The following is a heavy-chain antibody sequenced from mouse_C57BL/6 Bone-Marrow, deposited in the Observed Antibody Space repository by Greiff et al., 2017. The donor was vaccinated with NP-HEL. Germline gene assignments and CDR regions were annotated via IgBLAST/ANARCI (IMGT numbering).Heavy chain of an antibody. V-gene: IGHV7-1*01. CDR2: SRNKANDYTT. Sequence: EVHLVESGGGLVQSGRSLRLSCATSGFTFSDFYMEWVRQAPGKGLEWIAASRNKANDYTTEYSASVKGRFIVSRDTSQSILYLQMNALRAEDTAIYYCARDELGWYFDVWGTGTTVTVSS. J-gene: IGHJ1*03. D-gene: IGHD4-1*01. CDR1: GFTFSDFY. CDR3: ARDELGWYFDV.